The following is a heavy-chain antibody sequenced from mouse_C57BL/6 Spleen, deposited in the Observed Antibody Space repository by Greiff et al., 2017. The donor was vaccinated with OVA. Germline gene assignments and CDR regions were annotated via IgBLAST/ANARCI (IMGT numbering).Heavy chain of an antibody. D-gene: IGHD2-5*01. CDR1: GYTFTSYT. J-gene: IGHJ4*01. CDR3: ARCYSNYDAMDY. CDR2: INPSSGYT. V-gene: IGHV1-4*01. Sequence: VKLQESGAELARPGASVKMSCKASGYTFTSYTMHWVKQRPGQGLEWIGYINPSSGYTKYNQKFKDKATLTADKSSSTAYMQLSSLTSEDSAVYYCARCYSNYDAMDYWGQGTSVTVSS.